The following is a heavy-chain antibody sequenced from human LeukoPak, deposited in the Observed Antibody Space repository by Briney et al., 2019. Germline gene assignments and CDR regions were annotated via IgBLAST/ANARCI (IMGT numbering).Heavy chain of an antibody. D-gene: IGHD2-2*01. CDR2: INPSGGST. CDR3: ARAPGRVYQQGGSFDY. Sequence: ASVKVSCKASSYTFTSYYMHWVRQAPGQGLEWMGIINPSGGSTSYAQKFQGRVTMTRDTSTSTVYMELSSLRSEDTAVYYCARAPGRVYQQGGSFDYWGQGTLVTVSS. V-gene: IGHV1-46*01. J-gene: IGHJ4*02. CDR1: SYTFTSYY.